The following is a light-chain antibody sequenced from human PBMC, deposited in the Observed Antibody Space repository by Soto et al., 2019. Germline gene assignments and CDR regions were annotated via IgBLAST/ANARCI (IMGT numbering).Light chain of an antibody. CDR3: SSYAGSNDFV. CDR1: SSDVGGYKY. CDR2: EVS. J-gene: IGLJ2*01. Sequence: QSALTQPPSASGSPGQTVTISCTGTSSDVGGYKYVYWYQQNPGKAPKLMIYEVSKRPSGVPDRFSGSKSGNTASLTVSGLQAEDEDDYYCSSYAGSNDFVFGGGTKLTVL. V-gene: IGLV2-8*01.